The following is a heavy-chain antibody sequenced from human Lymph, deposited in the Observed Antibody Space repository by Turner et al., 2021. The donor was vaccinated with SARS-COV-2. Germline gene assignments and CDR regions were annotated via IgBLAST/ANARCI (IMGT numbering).Heavy chain of an antibody. Sequence: QVQLVESGGGVVQPGRSLRISCAASGFTFSSYGMHWVRQAPGKGLEWVAFIWYDGSNKYYADSVKGRFTISRDNSKNTLYLQMNSLRAEDTAVYYCARGIYDSGGYLSYYFDYWGQGTLVTVSS. CDR2: IWYDGSNK. V-gene: IGHV3-33*01. D-gene: IGHD3-22*01. CDR1: GFTFSSYG. CDR3: ARGIYDSGGYLSYYFDY. J-gene: IGHJ4*02.